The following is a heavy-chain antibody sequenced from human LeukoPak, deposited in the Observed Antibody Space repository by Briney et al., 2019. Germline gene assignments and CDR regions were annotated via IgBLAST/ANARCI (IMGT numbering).Heavy chain of an antibody. V-gene: IGHV1-18*01. CDR3: AREYCLGGKCWDPDY. CDR1: GYTFTTLG. Sequence: GASVKVSCKASGYTFTTLGISWVRQAPGQGLEWMGWINTYNDNTKYARKFQDRITVTADTSTSTVYMGLSSLRSDDTAVYYCAREYCLGGKCWDPDYWGQGTLVTVSS. J-gene: IGHJ4*02. CDR2: INTYNDNT. D-gene: IGHD2-15*01.